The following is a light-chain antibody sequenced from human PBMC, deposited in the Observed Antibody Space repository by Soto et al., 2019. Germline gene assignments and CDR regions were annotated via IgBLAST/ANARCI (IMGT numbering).Light chain of an antibody. Sequence: QSVLTQPASVSGSPGQSITISCTGTSSDVGSYNVVSWYQQHPGKAPKLMIYEGSKRPSGVSNRFSGSKSGNTASLTISGLQAEDEAEYYCCSYAGSSTYAFRTGTKLTVL. J-gene: IGLJ1*01. CDR1: SSDVGSYNV. CDR3: CSYAGSSTYA. CDR2: EGS. V-gene: IGLV2-23*01.